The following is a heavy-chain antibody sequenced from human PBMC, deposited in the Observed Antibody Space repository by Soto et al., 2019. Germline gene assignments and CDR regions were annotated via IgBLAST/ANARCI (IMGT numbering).Heavy chain of an antibody. CDR3: AREFSGYSNSGMGV. Sequence: ALRLSCTASGFSFSSYEMNWVRQAPGKGLEWVSYIIGSGSPIYYAASVKGRFTISRDNAKNSLYLQMNSLRAEDTAVYYCAREFSGYSNSGMGVWGQGTTVTVSS. D-gene: IGHD6-13*01. V-gene: IGHV3-48*03. CDR2: IIGSGSPI. CDR1: GFSFSSYE. J-gene: IGHJ6*02.